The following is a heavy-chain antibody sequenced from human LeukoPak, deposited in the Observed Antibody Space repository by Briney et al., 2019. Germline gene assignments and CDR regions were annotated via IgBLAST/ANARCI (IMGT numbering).Heavy chain of an antibody. J-gene: IGHJ6*04. Sequence: SETLSLTGTVSGGSISSYYWSWIRQPAGKGLEWIGRIYTSGSTNYNPSLKSRVTMSVDTSKNQFSLKLSSVTAADTAVYYCARERFLEWLFSLDVWGKGTTVTVSS. CDR1: GGSISSYY. D-gene: IGHD3-3*01. CDR2: IYTSGST. V-gene: IGHV4-4*07. CDR3: ARERFLEWLFSLDV.